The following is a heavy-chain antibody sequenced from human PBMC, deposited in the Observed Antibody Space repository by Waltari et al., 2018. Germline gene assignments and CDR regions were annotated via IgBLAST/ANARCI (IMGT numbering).Heavy chain of an antibody. CDR1: GGSFSGYY. Sequence: QVQLQQWGAGLLKPSETLSLTCAVSGGSFSGYYWSWIRQPPGKGLEWIGEINHSGSTNYNPSLKSRVTISVDTSKNQFSLKLSSVTAADTAVYYCARMDIVVVPAASWFDPWGQGTLVTVSS. CDR3: ARMDIVVVPAASWFDP. J-gene: IGHJ5*02. CDR2: INHSGST. D-gene: IGHD2-2*03. V-gene: IGHV4-34*01.